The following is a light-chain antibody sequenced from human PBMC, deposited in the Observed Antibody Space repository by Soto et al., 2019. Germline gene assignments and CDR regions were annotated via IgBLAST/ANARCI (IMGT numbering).Light chain of an antibody. CDR2: RAS. CDR3: QEYNNWHPIT. Sequence: EIVLTQSPGTLSLSPGERATLSCSASQSISSKVAWYQQKPGQAPRLLIYRASTRATGVPARFSGSGSGTEFTLTISSLQSEDFAVYYCQEYNNWHPITFGGGTKV. J-gene: IGKJ4*01. V-gene: IGKV3-15*01. CDR1: QSISSK.